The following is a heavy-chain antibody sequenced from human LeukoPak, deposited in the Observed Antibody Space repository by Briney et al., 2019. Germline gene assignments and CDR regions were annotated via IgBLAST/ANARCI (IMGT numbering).Heavy chain of an antibody. CDR1: GGSVSSGGYY. CDR3: ARHYDLYYYTDV. V-gene: IGHV4-31*03. D-gene: IGHD3-22*01. J-gene: IGHJ6*03. CDR2: MSYSGTT. Sequence: PQTLSLTCTVSGGSVSSGGYYWSWIRQCPGKGLEWMGYMSYSGTTYYNPSLKSRVIISVDTSKNQFSLSLSSVTAADTAVYYCARHYDLYYYTDVWGKGTTVTVSS.